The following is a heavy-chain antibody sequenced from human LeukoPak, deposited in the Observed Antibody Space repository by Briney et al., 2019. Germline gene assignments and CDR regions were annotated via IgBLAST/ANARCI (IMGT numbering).Heavy chain of an antibody. CDR1: GGSISSGGYY. D-gene: IGHD2-2*01. Sequence: SQTLSLTCTVSGGSISSGGYYWSWIRQHPGKGLEWIGYIYYSGSTYYNPSLKSRVTISVDTSKNQFSLKLSSVTAADTAVYYCARSGPAAIRSLYYYYGMDVWAKGPRSPSPQ. V-gene: IGHV4-31*03. J-gene: IGHJ6*04. CDR2: IYYSGST. CDR3: ARSGPAAIRSLYYYYGMDV.